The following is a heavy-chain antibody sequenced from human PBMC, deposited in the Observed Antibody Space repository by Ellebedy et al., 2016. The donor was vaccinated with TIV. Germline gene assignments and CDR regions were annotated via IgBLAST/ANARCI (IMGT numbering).Heavy chain of an antibody. CDR1: GFTFSSYG. Sequence: GESLKISCAASGFTFSSYGMHWVRQAPGKGLEWVAVIWYDGSNKYYADSVKGRFTISRDNSKNTLYLQMNSLRAEDTAVYYCARDFGCSGGSCYNPGVYYYYGMDVWGQGTTVTVSS. CDR3: ARDFGCSGGSCYNPGVYYYYGMDV. D-gene: IGHD2-15*01. CDR2: IWYDGSNK. J-gene: IGHJ6*02. V-gene: IGHV3-33*01.